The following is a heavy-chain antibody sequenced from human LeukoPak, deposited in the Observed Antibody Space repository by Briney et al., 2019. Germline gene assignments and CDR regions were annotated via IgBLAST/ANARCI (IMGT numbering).Heavy chain of an antibody. Sequence: SETLSLTCAVYGGSFSGYYWSWIRQPPGKGLEWIGEINHSGSTNYNPCLKSRVTISVDTSKNQFSLKLSSVTAADTAVYYCARTWGQYLRRGYFDYWGQGTLVTVSS. V-gene: IGHV4-34*01. CDR1: GGSFSGYY. CDR3: ARTWGQYLRRGYFDY. D-gene: IGHD4-17*01. J-gene: IGHJ4*02. CDR2: INHSGST.